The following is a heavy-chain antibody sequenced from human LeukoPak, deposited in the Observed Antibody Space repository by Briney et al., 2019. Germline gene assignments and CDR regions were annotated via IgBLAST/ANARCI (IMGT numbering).Heavy chain of an antibody. CDR3: ARDLSSGLGFWSGANYYYYYMDV. CDR2: ISAENGNT. Sequence: ASVKVSCKASGYTFINYGISWVRQAPGQGLEWMGWISAENGNTGYVENLQGRVTMTRDTSTSTVYMELSSLRSEDTAVYYCARDLSSGLGFWSGANYYYYYMDVWGKGTTVTVSS. CDR1: GYTFINYG. D-gene: IGHD3-3*01. J-gene: IGHJ6*03. V-gene: IGHV1-18*01.